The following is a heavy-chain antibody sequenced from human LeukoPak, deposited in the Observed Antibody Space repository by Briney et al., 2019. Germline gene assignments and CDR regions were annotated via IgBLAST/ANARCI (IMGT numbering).Heavy chain of an antibody. CDR1: GGSFSGYY. CDR2: INHSGST. Sequence: SETLSLTCAVYGGSFSGYYWSWIRQSPGKGLEWIGEINHSGSTNYNPSLKSRVTISVDTSKNQFSLKLSSVTAADTAVYYCARGRGYSSSLGYYYYYGMDVWGQGTTVTVSS. V-gene: IGHV4-34*01. D-gene: IGHD6-13*01. CDR3: ARGRGYSSSLGYYYYYGMDV. J-gene: IGHJ6*02.